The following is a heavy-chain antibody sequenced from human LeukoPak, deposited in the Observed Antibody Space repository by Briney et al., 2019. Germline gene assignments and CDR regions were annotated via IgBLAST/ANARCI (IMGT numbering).Heavy chain of an antibody. Sequence: GGSLRLSCAASGFTFSSYWMSWVRQAPGKGLEWVGRVKSKTDGGTTDYAAPVRGRFTISRDDSKNTLYLQMHSLKTEDTAVYYCTTTTGVGYWGQGTLVTVSS. D-gene: IGHD3-3*01. V-gene: IGHV3-15*01. CDR3: TTTTGVGY. J-gene: IGHJ4*02. CDR1: GFTFSSYW. CDR2: VKSKTDGGTT.